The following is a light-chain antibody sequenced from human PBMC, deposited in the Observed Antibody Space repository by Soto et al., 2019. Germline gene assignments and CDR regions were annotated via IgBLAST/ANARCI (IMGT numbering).Light chain of an antibody. CDR2: AAS. J-gene: IGKJ5*01. CDR3: QQLDSYPLT. Sequence: DIQMTQSPSILSASVGDSVTITCRASQIITSWLAWYQQKPGKAPNRLIYAASTLQSGVPSRFSGSGSGTEFTLTISSLQPEDFAIYYCQQLDSYPLTFGQGTRLEIK. CDR1: QIITSW. V-gene: IGKV1-9*01.